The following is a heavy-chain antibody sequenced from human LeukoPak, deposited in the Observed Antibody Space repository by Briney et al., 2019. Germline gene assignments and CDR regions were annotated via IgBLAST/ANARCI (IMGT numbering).Heavy chain of an antibody. J-gene: IGHJ4*02. D-gene: IGHD3-9*01. Sequence: GGSLRLSCAATGFTFSDYYMSWIRQAAGKGLDGVSYINSISSYTNYADSVKGRFTISRDNAKNSLYLQMNSLRAEDTAVYYCASMGGRLRYFAWLLPFDYWGQGTLITVSS. CDR1: GFTFSDYY. CDR3: ASMGGRLRYFAWLLPFDY. CDR2: INSISSYT. V-gene: IGHV3-11*06.